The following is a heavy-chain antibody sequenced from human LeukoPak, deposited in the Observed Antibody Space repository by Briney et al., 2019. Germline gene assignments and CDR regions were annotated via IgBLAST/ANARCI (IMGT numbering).Heavy chain of an antibody. Sequence: GGSLRLSCAASGFTFSSYSMNWVRQAPGKGLEWVSSISSSSSYIYYADSVKGRFTISRDNAKNSLYLQMNSLRAEDTAVYYCAREEGSTHDTQNWFDPWGQGTLVTVSS. CDR3: AREEGSTHDTQNWFDP. J-gene: IGHJ5*02. CDR2: ISSSSSYI. CDR1: GFTFSSYS. V-gene: IGHV3-21*01.